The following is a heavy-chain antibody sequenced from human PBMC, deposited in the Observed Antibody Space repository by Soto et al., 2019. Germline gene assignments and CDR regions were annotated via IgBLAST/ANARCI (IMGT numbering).Heavy chain of an antibody. D-gene: IGHD5-18*01. Sequence: ASVKVSCKASGYTFTIYAMHCVLQAPGQRLEWMGCINAGNGNTKYSQKFQGRVTITRDTSASTAYMELSSLRSEDTAVYYCARDIDTAMAFDYWGQGTLVTVSS. CDR1: GYTFTIYA. CDR3: ARDIDTAMAFDY. CDR2: INAGNGNT. J-gene: IGHJ4*02. V-gene: IGHV1-3*01.